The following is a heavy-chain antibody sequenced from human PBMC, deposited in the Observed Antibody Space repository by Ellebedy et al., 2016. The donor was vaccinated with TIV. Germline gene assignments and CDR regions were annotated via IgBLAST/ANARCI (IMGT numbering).Heavy chain of an antibody. V-gene: IGHV4-34*01. Sequence: SETLSLXXAVYGGSVHSYYWSWIRQPPGKGLEWIGEINHSGITNYNPSLKSRVTISVDTSKNQFSLKLSSVTAADTAVYFCARGDYGDYAFHYWGQGNMVTVSS. CDR3: ARGDYGDYAFHY. CDR1: GGSVHSYY. D-gene: IGHD4-17*01. J-gene: IGHJ4*02. CDR2: INHSGIT.